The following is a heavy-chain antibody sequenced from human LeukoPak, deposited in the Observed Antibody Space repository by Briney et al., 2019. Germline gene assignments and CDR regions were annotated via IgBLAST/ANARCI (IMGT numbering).Heavy chain of an antibody. CDR3: AKDRATGSRIYYFDY. CDR2: ISGNGADT. V-gene: IGHV3-64*04. D-gene: IGHD6-13*01. Sequence: GGSLRLSCAASGFAFSRYTIQWVRQAPGKALEYVSAISGNGADTYYAKSVKGRFTISRDNSKNTLYLQMNSLRAEDTALYYCAKDRATGSRIYYFDYWGQGTLVTVSS. J-gene: IGHJ4*02. CDR1: GFAFSRYT.